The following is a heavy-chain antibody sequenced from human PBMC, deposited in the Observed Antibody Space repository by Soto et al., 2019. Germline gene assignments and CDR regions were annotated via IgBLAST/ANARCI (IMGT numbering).Heavy chain of an antibody. CDR3: ARVPSGYSYGSTDY. V-gene: IGHV2-70*01. CDR2: IDWDDDK. Sequence: SGPTLVNPTQTLTLTCTFSGFSLSTSGMCVSWIRQPPGKALEWLALIDWDDDKYYSTSLKTRLTISKDTSKNQVVLTMTNMDPVDTATYYCARVPSGYSYGSTDYWGQGTLVTVSS. J-gene: IGHJ4*02. D-gene: IGHD5-18*01. CDR1: GFSLSTSGMC.